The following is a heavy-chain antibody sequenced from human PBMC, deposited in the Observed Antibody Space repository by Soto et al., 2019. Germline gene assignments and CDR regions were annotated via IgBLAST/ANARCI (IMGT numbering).Heavy chain of an antibody. Sequence: QVQLQQWGAGLLKSSETLSLTCAVYGGCLSGFFWTWIRQPPGKGLEWIGEINHSGSTNYNPSLKSRVTISVDTSENQFPLRLTSVTAADTAVYYCVRGEWLPRGEYWGQGTLVTVSS. CDR3: VRGEWLPRGEY. D-gene: IGHD6-19*01. J-gene: IGHJ4*02. CDR2: INHSGST. V-gene: IGHV4-34*02. CDR1: GGCLSGFF.